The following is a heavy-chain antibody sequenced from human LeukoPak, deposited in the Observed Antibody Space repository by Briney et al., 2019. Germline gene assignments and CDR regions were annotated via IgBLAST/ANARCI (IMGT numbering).Heavy chain of an antibody. J-gene: IGHJ5*02. V-gene: IGHV1-8*01. CDR2: MNPNSGNT. CDR1: GYTFTSYD. D-gene: IGHD2-15*01. CDR3: ARSPPLGYCSGGSCYDEYNWFDP. Sequence: ASAKVSCKASGYTFTSYDINWVRQATGQGLEWMGWMNPNSGNTGYAQKFQGRVTMTRNTSISTAYMELSSLRSEDTAVYYCARSPPLGYCSGGSCYDEYNWFDPWGQGTLVTVSS.